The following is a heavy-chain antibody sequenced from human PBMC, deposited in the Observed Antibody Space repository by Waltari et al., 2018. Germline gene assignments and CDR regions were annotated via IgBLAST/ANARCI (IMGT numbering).Heavy chain of an antibody. J-gene: IGHJ6*03. V-gene: IGHV1-2*06. CDR3: ARGSVPAALNYMDV. CDR1: GYTFTGYY. Sequence: QVQLVQSGAEVKKPGASVKVSCQASGYTFTGYYMHWVRPAPGQGLEWMGRINPNSGGTNYAQKFQGRVTMTRDTSISTAYMELSRLRSDDTAVYYCARGSVPAALNYMDVWGKGTTVTVSS. CDR2: INPNSGGT. D-gene: IGHD2-2*01.